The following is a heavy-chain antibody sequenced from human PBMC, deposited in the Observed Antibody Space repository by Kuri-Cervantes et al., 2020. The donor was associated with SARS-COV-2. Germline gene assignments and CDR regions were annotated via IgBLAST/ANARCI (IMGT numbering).Heavy chain of an antibody. CDR2: IDGDGTSI. V-gene: IGHV3-74*01. Sequence: GGSLRLSCAASGFTFSAYWMHWVRHAPGKGLVWVSHIDGDGTSIGYADSVKGRFTIPRDNAKGTLYLQMNSLRAEDTAMYYCARGDGMDVWGQGTTVTVSS. CDR1: GFTFSAYW. CDR3: ARGDGMDV. J-gene: IGHJ6*02.